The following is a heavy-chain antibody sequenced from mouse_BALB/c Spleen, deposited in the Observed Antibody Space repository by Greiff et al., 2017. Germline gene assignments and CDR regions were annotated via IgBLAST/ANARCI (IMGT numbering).Heavy chain of an antibody. J-gene: IGHJ2*01. Sequence: QVQLKQSGAELVRPGASVTLSCKASGYTFTDYEMHWVKQTPVHGLEWIGAIDPETGGTAYNQKFKGKATLTADKSSSTAYMELRSLTSEDSAVYYCTRDYYGPSYYFDYWGQGTTLTVSS. D-gene: IGHD1-2*01. CDR1: GYTFTDYE. CDR2: IDPETGGT. V-gene: IGHV1-15*01. CDR3: TRDYYGPSYYFDY.